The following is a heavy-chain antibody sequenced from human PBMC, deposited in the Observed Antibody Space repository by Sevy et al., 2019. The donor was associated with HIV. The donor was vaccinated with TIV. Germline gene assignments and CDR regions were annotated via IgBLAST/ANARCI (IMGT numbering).Heavy chain of an antibody. D-gene: IGHD2-15*01. Sequence: SETLSLTCTVSGGSISSHYWSWIRQPPGKGLEWIGYMSYSGSTNYNPSLKSRVTISLDTSKNQFSLKLSSVTAADTAVYYCARSESYATTLDLWGRCTLVTVSS. CDR3: ARSESYATTLDL. CDR1: GGSISSHY. V-gene: IGHV4-59*11. CDR2: MSYSGST. J-gene: IGHJ2*01.